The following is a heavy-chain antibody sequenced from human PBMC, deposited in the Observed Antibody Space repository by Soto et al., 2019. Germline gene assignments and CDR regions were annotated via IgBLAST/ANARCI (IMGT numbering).Heavy chain of an antibody. V-gene: IGHV4-31*03. Sequence: PSETLSLTCTVSGGSISSGGYFWSWIRQLPGKGLEWIGYIYYSGSTYYNPSLKSRVTISVDRSKNQFSLKLNSVTAADTAVYYCARVGRGNWFDPWGQGTLVTVSS. CDR3: ARVGRGNWFDP. J-gene: IGHJ5*02. D-gene: IGHD3-10*01. CDR2: IYYSGST. CDR1: GGSISSGGYF.